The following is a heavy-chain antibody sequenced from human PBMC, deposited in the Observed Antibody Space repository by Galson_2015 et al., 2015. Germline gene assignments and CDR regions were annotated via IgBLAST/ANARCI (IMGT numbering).Heavy chain of an antibody. V-gene: IGHV1-46*02. CDR2: INPNDGDT. CDR3: TRAGDQDFQN. Sequence: LVKVCCKASGYTFDDHYIHWVQQAPGQELEWMPIINPNDGDTNCTQRFQGRLTVTRDTSTTSVYMELNSLTSEDTAVYYCTRAGDQDFQNWGQGTLVTVSS. CDR1: GYTFDDHY. D-gene: IGHD2-21*01. J-gene: IGHJ1*01.